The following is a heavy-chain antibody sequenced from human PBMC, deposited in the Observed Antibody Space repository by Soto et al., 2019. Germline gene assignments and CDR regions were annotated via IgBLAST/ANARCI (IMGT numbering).Heavy chain of an antibody. Sequence: ASVKVSCKASGYTFTSYYMHWVRQAPGQGLEWMGIINPSGGSTSYAQKFQGRVTMTRDTSTSTVYMELSSLRSEDTAVYYCAALTVVTPGGFDPWGQGTLVTVSS. CDR3: AALTVVTPGGFDP. D-gene: IGHD2-21*02. V-gene: IGHV1-46*01. J-gene: IGHJ5*02. CDR2: INPSGGST. CDR1: GYTFTSYY.